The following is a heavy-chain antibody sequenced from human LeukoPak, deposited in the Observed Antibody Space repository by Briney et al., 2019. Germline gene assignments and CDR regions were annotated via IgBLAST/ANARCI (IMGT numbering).Heavy chain of an antibody. CDR3: AKKPHITMVRGGGYMDV. D-gene: IGHD3-10*01. CDR2: MSGSGGST. CDR1: GFTFSSYA. J-gene: IGHJ6*03. Sequence: GGSLRLSCAASGFTFSSYAMSWGRQAPAKGLEWVSAMSGSGGSTYYADSVKGRFTISRDNSKNTLYMQMNSLRAEDTVVYYCAKKPHITMVRGGGYMDVWGKGTTVTVSS. V-gene: IGHV3-23*01.